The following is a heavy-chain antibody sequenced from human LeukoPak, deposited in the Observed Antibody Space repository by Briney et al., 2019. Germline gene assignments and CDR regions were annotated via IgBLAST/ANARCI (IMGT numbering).Heavy chain of an antibody. CDR1: GYSFTDYY. D-gene: IGHD4-17*01. V-gene: IGHV1-2*02. J-gene: IGHJ4*02. Sequence: ASVKVSCKASGYSFTDYYINWVRQAPGQGLEWMGWINPNHGGTHYVQKFQGRVTMTRDTSITTAYMELSSLRSEDTAVYYCARGSGALMLTTVTTPLPYYFDYWGQGTLVTVPS. CDR2: INPNHGGT. CDR3: ARGSGALMLTTVTTPLPYYFDY.